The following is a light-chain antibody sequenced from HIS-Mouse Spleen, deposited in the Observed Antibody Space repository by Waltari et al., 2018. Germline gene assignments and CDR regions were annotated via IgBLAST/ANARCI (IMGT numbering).Light chain of an antibody. CDR1: SSNIGSNY. J-gene: IGLJ3*02. CDR2: RNN. CDR3: AAWDDSLSGPV. V-gene: IGLV1-47*01. Sequence: ELTQPPSASGTPGQRVTISCSGSSSNIGSNYVYWYQQLPGTAPKLLIYRNNQRPSGVPDRFPGSKSGTSASLAISGLRSEDEADYYCAAWDDSLSGPVFGGGTKLTVL.